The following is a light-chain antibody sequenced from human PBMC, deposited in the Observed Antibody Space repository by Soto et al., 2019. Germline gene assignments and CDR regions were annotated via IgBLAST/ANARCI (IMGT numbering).Light chain of an antibody. CDR2: LNSDGSH. J-gene: IGLJ2*01. Sequence: QSVLTQSPSASASLGASVKLTCTLSSGHSSYAIAWHQQQPEKGPRYLMKLNSDGSHSKGGGIPDRFSGSSSGAERYLTISSLQSEDEADYYCQTWGTGVVFGGGTKVTVL. V-gene: IGLV4-69*01. CDR1: SGHSSYA. CDR3: QTWGTGVV.